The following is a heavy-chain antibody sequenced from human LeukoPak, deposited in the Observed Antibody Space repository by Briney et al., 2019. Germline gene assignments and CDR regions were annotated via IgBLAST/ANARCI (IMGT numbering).Heavy chain of an antibody. CDR1: AFTSSALC. Sequence: SLTLSCAVSAFTSSALCTRCVRHVPGKGLEWVSSTSSSGRHIFQPNLLKGRFTTSRDNSKIPLYLQMNSLRADDTAVYYCARSSLGTVTRRGDYWGQGTLVTVSS. V-gene: IGHV3-21*01. J-gene: IGHJ4*02. CDR3: ARSSLGTVTRRGDY. D-gene: IGHD4-17*01. CDR2: TSSSGRHI.